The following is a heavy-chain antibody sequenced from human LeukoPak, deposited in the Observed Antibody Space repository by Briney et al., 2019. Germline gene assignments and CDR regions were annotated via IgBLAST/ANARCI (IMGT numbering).Heavy chain of an antibody. CDR2: ISWNSGSI. J-gene: IGHJ4*02. CDR1: GFTFDDYA. D-gene: IGHD6-13*01. V-gene: IGHV3-9*01. CDR3: ARGGRALVPFDY. Sequence: GRSLRLSCAPSGFTFDDYAMHWVRQAPRRGREWISGISWNSGSIGYADSVKGRFPISRDNAKNSLYLQMNSLRAEDTALYYCARGGRALVPFDYWGQGTLVTVSS.